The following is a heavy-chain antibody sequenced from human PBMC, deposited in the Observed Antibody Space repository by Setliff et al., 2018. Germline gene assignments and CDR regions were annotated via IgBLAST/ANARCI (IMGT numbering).Heavy chain of an antibody. CDR2: ISRGGNTI. D-gene: IGHD1-26*01. CDR1: GFTFSDYY. Sequence: PGGSLRLSCAASGFTFSDYYMTWIRQAPGKGLEWVSYISRGGNTIYYADSVKGRFTISRDNARDSLFLQMNTLRAEDTAVYYCAREVVGAPSAFDVWGQGTMVIVSS. J-gene: IGHJ3*01. V-gene: IGHV3-11*04. CDR3: AREVVGAPSAFDV.